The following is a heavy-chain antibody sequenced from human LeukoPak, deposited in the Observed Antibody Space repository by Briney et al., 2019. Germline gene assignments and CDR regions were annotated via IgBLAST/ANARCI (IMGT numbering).Heavy chain of an antibody. V-gene: IGHV3-23*01. CDR3: AKDSFKAVAGSFDY. J-gene: IGHJ4*02. CDR2: ISGSGGRT. Sequence: KPGGSLRLSCAASGFTFSSYAMSWVRQAPGKGLEGVSAISGSGGRTYYADSVKGRFTISRDNSKNTLYLQMNSLRAEDTAVYYCAKDSFKAVAGSFDYWGQGTLVTVSS. D-gene: IGHD6-19*01. CDR1: GFTFSSYA.